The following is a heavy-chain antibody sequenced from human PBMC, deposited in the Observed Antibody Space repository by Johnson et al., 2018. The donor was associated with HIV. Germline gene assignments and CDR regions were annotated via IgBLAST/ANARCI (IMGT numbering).Heavy chain of an antibody. J-gene: IGHJ3*02. Sequence: VQLVESGGGLVKPAGSLTLSSVASGFTFCDSYLTWIRPASGMGLAWVSYIDSRGSILYFADSVQGRFPISRDNAKNSLYLQMNSLRAEDAAVYYCARSRDCSGGRCPDGFDIWGQGTKVIVSS. CDR3: ARSRDCSGGRCPDGFDI. V-gene: IGHV3-11*04. CDR2: IDSRGSIL. CDR1: GFTFCDSY. D-gene: IGHD2-15*01.